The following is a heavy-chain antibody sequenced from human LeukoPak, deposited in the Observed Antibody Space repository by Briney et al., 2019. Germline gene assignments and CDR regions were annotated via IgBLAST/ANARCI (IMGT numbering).Heavy chain of an antibody. Sequence: SETLSLTCTVSGGSIGSYYWSWIRQPPGKGLEWIGYIYYSGSTNYNPSLKSRVTISVDTSKNQFSLKLSSVTAADTAVYYCARGYSSGWYVNWFDPWGQGTLVTVSS. D-gene: IGHD6-19*01. J-gene: IGHJ5*02. CDR1: GGSIGSYY. CDR2: IYYSGST. CDR3: ARGYSSGWYVNWFDP. V-gene: IGHV4-59*01.